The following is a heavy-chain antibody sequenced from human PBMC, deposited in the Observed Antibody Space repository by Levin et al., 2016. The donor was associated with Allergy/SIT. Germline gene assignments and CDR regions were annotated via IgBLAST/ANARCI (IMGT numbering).Heavy chain of an antibody. CDR1: GYSFTSYW. Sequence: GESLKISCKGSGYSFTSYWIIWVRQMPGKGLEWMGRIDPSDSYTNYSPSFQGHVTISADKSISTAYVQWSSLKASDTAMYYCARQYAQQLNPEYYYYYAMDVWGQGTTVTVSS. CDR3: ARQYAQQLNPEYYYYYAMDV. D-gene: IGHD6-13*01. V-gene: IGHV5-10-1*01. CDR2: IDPSDSYT. J-gene: IGHJ6*02.